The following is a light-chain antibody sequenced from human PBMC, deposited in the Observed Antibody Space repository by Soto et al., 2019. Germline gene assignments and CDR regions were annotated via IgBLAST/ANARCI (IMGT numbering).Light chain of an antibody. Sequence: DIQMTQSPSSLSASVGDRVTITCRASQSVINSLHWYQQKPGKAPNLLIYDISTLQSGVPSRFSGSGSGTDFTLTISSLQHEDFATYYCQQSYYNPTFGQGTKVDIK. J-gene: IGKJ1*01. V-gene: IGKV1-39*01. CDR3: QQSYYNPT. CDR1: QSVINS. CDR2: DIS.